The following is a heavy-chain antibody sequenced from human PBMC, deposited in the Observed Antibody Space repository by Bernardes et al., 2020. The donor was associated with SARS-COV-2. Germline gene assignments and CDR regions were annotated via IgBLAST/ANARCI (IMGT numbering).Heavy chain of an antibody. V-gene: IGHV1-24*01. CDR3: ATASYCSSTSCGNNWFDP. D-gene: IGHD2-2*01. CDR1: GYTLTELS. CDR2: FDPEDGET. Sequence: ASVKVSCKVSGYTLTELSMHWVRQAPGKGLEWMGGFDPEDGETIYAQKFQGRVTMTEDTSTDTAYMELSSLRSEDTAVYYCATASYCSSTSCGNNWFDPWGQGTLVTVSS. J-gene: IGHJ5*02.